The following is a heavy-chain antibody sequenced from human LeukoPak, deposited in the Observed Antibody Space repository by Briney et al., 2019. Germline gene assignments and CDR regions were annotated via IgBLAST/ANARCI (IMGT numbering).Heavy chain of an antibody. CDR3: AKEDYYYYGMDV. J-gene: IGHJ6*02. CDR2: ISWNSGSI. CDR1: GFTFDDYA. V-gene: IGHV3-9*01. Sequence: GGSLRLSCAASGFTFDDYAMHWVRQAPGKGLEWVSGISWNSGSIGYADSVKGRFTISRDNAKNSLYLRMNSLRAEDTALYYCAKEDYYYYGMDVWGQGTTVTVSS.